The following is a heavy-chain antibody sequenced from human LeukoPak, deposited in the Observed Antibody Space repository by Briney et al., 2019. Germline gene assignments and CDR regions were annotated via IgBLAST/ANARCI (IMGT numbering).Heavy chain of an antibody. J-gene: IGHJ4*02. CDR2: INPKSGGT. D-gene: IGHD1-26*01. Sequence: ASVTVSWKASRYTLTGYYMHWVRQAPGQGLEWMGWINPKSGGTKYAQKFQRRVTMTRDKSISTAYMELSRLRSDDTAVYFCARLVADDDSSYYSYFDYWGQGTLVTVSS. CDR1: RYTLTGYY. CDR3: ARLVADDDSSYYSYFDY. V-gene: IGHV1-2*02.